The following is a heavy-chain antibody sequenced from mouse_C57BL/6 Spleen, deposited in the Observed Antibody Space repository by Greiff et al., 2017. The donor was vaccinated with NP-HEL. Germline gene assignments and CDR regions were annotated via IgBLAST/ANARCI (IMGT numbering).Heavy chain of an antibody. V-gene: IGHV1-66*01. CDR3: ARGDNYAMDY. J-gene: IGHJ4*01. Sequence: QVQLQQSGPELVKPGASVKISCKASGYSFTSYYIHWVKQRPGQGLEWIGWIYPGSGNTKYNEKFKGKATLTADTSSSTAYMQLSSLTSEDSAVYYCARGDNYAMDYWGQGTSVTVSS. CDR1: GYSFTSYY. CDR2: IYPGSGNT.